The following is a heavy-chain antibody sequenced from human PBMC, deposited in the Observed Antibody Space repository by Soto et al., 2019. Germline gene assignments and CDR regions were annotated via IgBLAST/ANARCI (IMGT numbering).Heavy chain of an antibody. D-gene: IGHD2-21*02. V-gene: IGHV1-3*01. CDR2: INAGNGNT. J-gene: IGHJ4*02. CDR1: GYTFTSYA. Sequence: ASVKVSCKASGYTFTSYAMHWVRQAPGQRLEWMGWINAGNGNTKYSQKFQGRVTITRDTSASTAYMELSSLRSEDTAVYYCARSIVVVTALDYWGQGTLVTVST. CDR3: ARSIVVVTALDY.